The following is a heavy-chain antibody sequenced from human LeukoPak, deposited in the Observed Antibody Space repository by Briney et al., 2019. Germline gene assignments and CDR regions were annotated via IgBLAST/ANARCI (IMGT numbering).Heavy chain of an antibody. CDR3: AKNRLALYYFDY. D-gene: IGHD6-19*01. J-gene: IGHJ4*02. CDR1: GFTFDDYA. Sequence: PGGSLRLSYAASGFTFDDYAMSWVRQAPGKGPEWVSAISGSGGSTYYADSVKGRFTISRDNSKNTLYLQMNSLRAEDTAVYYCAKNRLALYYFDYWGQGTLVTVSS. CDR2: ISGSGGST. V-gene: IGHV3-23*01.